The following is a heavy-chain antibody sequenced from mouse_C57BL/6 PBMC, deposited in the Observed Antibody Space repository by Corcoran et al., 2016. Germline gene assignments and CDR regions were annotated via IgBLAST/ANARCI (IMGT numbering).Heavy chain of an antibody. J-gene: IGHJ4*01. Sequence: QVQMQHSGAELVTPGASVKLSCKSSGYTYTEYTIHWVKQRSGQRREWIGWFYPGSGSIKYNEKFKDKATLTADKSSSTVYMELSRLTSEDSAVYFCARQEDDSNYAMDYWGQGSSVTVSS. V-gene: IGHV1-62-2*01. D-gene: IGHD2-5*01. CDR1: GYTYTEYT. CDR3: ARQEDDSNYAMDY. CDR2: FYPGSGSI.